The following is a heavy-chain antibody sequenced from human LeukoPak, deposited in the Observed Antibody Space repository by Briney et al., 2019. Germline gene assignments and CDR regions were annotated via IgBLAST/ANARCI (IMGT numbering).Heavy chain of an antibody. D-gene: IGHD3-22*01. CDR3: ASGGYYYDSSGYPNYYYYGMDV. CDR1: GGTFSSYA. J-gene: IGHJ6*02. CDR2: IIPILGIA. Sequence: SVKVPCKASGGTFSSYAISWVRQAPGQGLEWMGRIIPILGIANYAQKFQGRVTITADKSTSTAYMELSSPRSEDTAVYYCASGGYYYDSSGYPNYYYYGMDVWGQGTTVTVSS. V-gene: IGHV1-69*04.